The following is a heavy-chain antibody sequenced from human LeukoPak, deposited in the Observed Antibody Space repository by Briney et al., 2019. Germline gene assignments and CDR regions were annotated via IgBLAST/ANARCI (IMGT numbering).Heavy chain of an antibody. CDR1: GGTFSSYA. D-gene: IGHD1-26*01. CDR3: ARDSEPYSGSSDY. CDR2: IIPIFGTA. J-gene: IGHJ4*02. Sequence: SXXVSCKASGGTFSSYAISWVRQAPGQGLEWMGGIIPIFGTANYAQKFQGRVTITADEFTSTAYMELSSLRSEDTAVYYCARDSEPYSGSSDYWGQGTLVTVSS. V-gene: IGHV1-69*13.